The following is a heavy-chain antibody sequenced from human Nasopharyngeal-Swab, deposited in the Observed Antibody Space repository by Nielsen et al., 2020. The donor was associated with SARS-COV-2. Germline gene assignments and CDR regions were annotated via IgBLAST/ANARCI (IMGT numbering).Heavy chain of an antibody. D-gene: IGHD2-15*01. CDR2: INHSGST. V-gene: IGHV4-34*01. CDR3: ARGGGVPGGSLGRFAQPDAFDI. Sequence: RQAPGKGLEWIGEINHSGSTNYNPPLKSRVTISVDTSKNQFSLKLSSVTAADTAVYYCARGGGVPGGSLGRFAQPDAFDIWGQGTMVTVSS. J-gene: IGHJ3*02.